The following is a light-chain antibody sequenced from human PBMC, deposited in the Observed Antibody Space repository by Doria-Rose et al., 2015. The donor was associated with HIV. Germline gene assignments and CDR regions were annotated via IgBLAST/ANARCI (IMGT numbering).Light chain of an antibody. CDR1: QSFSSTY. J-gene: IGKJ1*01. V-gene: IGKV3-20*01. Sequence: TQSPGTLSLSPGERATLSCRASQSFSSTYLAWYQQKPGQAPSLLIYDRSTRATGIPDRFSASESGTDFTLTVNRLEPEDFALYYCHQYGTSWTFGQGTKVEI. CDR3: HQYGTSWT. CDR2: DRS.